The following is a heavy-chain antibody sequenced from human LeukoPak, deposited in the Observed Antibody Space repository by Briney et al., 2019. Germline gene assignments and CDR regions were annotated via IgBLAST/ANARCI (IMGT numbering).Heavy chain of an antibody. Sequence: SETLSLTCTVSGGSITAGNHHWGWIRQPPGKGLEWIGSVHYSGSIFSDTSHKSRVTISGDTSKNQFSLSLSSVTAADTAVYYCARLNPGYVTAPHDSWGQGMLVTASS. V-gene: IGHV4-39*01. D-gene: IGHD3-16*01. CDR2: VHYSGSI. CDR1: GGSITAGNHH. CDR3: ARLNPGYVTAPHDS. J-gene: IGHJ5*01.